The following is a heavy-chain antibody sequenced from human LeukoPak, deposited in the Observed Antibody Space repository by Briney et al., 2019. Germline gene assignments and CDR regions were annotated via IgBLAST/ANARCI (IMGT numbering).Heavy chain of an antibody. J-gene: IGHJ4*02. CDR3: ARLIGDRTIYDY. V-gene: IGHV3-7*01. D-gene: IGHD6-6*01. CDR1: GFTFRTYW. CDR2: INQGGSET. Sequence: GGSLRLSCAASGFTFRTYWMSWVRQAPGKGLEWVASINQGGSETYYVESVKGRFTISRDNAMNSFCLQMNSLRAEDTAVYYCARLIGDRTIYDYWGQGTLVTVSS.